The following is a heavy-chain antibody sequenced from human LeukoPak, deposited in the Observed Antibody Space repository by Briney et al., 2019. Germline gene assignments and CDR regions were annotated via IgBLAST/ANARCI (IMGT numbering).Heavy chain of an antibody. V-gene: IGHV3-21*01. CDR2: ISSSSSYI. Sequence: PGGSLRLSCAASGLTFSSYSMNWVRQAPGKGLEWVSSISSSSSYIYYADSVKGRFTISRDNAKNSLYLQMNSLRAEDTAVYYCARDLSRGSGYDYWGQGTLVTVSS. J-gene: IGHJ4*02. D-gene: IGHD6-19*01. CDR3: ARDLSRGSGYDY. CDR1: GLTFSSYS.